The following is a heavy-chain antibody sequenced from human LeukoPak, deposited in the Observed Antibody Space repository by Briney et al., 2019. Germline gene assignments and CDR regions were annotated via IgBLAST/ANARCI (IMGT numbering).Heavy chain of an antibody. V-gene: IGHV3-7*01. CDR2: IKQDGSEK. CDR1: GFNFSSYW. J-gene: IGHJ4*02. CDR3: AKADDSSGYPYYFDY. Sequence: PGGSLRLSCAASGFNFSSYWMSWVRQAPGKGLEWVANIKQDGSEKYYVDSVKGRFTISRDNAKNSLYPQMNSLRAEDTAVYYCAKADDSSGYPYYFDYWGQGTLVTVSS. D-gene: IGHD3-22*01.